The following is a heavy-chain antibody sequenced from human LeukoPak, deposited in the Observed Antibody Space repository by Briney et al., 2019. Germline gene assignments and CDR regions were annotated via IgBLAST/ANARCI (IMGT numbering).Heavy chain of an antibody. D-gene: IGHD5-18*01. V-gene: IGHV3-9*01. CDR3: AKGQFHYSYGLGYYYGMDV. CDR2: ISWNSGSI. CDR1: GFTFDDYA. Sequence: GGSLRLSCAASGFTFDDYAMHWVRQAPGKGLEWVSGISWNSGSIGFADSVKGRFTISRDNAKNSLYLQMNSLRAEDTALYYCAKGQFHYSYGLGYYYGMDVWGQGTTVTVSS. J-gene: IGHJ6*02.